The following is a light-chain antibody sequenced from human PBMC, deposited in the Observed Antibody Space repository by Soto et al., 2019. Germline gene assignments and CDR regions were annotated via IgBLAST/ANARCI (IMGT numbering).Light chain of an antibody. CDR3: QQYYDTPRT. J-gene: IGKJ1*01. CDR2: WAS. Sequence: VMTQSTESLAVSLGESATVSCNASRNRFSDITKHNYLAWHQHRLGQPPRLILYWASTRQSGVPDRFSGSGSGTHFTLTISSLQAEDVAVYYCQQYYDTPRTFGQGTKVDIK. CDR1: RNRFSDITKHNY. V-gene: IGKV4-1*01.